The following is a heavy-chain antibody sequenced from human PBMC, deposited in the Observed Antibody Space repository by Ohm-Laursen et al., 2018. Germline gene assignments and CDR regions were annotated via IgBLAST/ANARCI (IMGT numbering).Heavy chain of an antibody. CDR2: IWYDGSNK. Sequence: SLRLSCAASGFTFSSYSMNWVRQAPGKGLEWVAAIWYDGSNKYYADSVKGRFTISRDDAKKSLYLQMHSLRGEDTAVYFCARDIGSGYGYLKGFDIWGRGTLVTVSS. CDR1: GFTFSSYS. D-gene: IGHD3-9*01. CDR3: ARDIGSGYGYLKGFDI. V-gene: IGHV3-33*08. J-gene: IGHJ2*01.